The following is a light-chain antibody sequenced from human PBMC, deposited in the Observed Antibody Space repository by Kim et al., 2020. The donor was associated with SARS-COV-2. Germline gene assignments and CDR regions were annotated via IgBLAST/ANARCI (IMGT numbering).Light chain of an antibody. J-gene: IGKJ4*01. CDR2: DAS. CDR3: QQRSNWPPLT. V-gene: IGKV3-11*01. CDR1: LGFSCC. Sequence: SPGERAPLSCRVILGFSCCLAWYQQKPGQAPRLLIFDASNRATGIPARFSGSGSGTDFTLTISSLEPEDFAVYYCQQRSNWPPLTFGGWTKVDIK.